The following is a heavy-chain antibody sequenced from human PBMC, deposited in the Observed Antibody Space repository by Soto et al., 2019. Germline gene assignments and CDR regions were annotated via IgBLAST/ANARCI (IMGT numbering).Heavy chain of an antibody. D-gene: IGHD4-17*01. CDR3: ASKTTVTTAGAFDI. CDR1: GYTFTSYD. Sequence: PGASVKVSCKASGYTFTSYDINWVRQATGQRREWMGWMNPNSGNTGYAQQFQGRVTMTRNTSISTAYMELSSLRSEDTAVYYCASKTTVTTAGAFDIWGQGTMVTVSS. J-gene: IGHJ3*02. CDR2: MNPNSGNT. V-gene: IGHV1-8*01.